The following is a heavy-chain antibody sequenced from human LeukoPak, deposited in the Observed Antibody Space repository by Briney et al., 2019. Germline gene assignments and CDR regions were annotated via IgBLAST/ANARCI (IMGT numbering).Heavy chain of an antibody. Sequence: GESLKISCKGSGYSFTSYWIGWVRQMPGKGLEWMGIIYPGDSDTRYSPSFQGQVTISADKSISTAYLQWSSLKASDTAMYYCARPKDKYSSGWYVAFDIWGQGTMVTVSS. CDR3: ARPKDKYSSGWYVAFDI. V-gene: IGHV5-51*01. D-gene: IGHD6-19*01. J-gene: IGHJ3*02. CDR2: IYPGDSDT. CDR1: GYSFTSYW.